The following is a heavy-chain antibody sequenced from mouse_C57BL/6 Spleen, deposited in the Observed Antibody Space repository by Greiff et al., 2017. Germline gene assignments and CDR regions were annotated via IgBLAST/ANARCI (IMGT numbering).Heavy chain of an antibody. CDR3: ARGGRGFAY. J-gene: IGHJ3*01. CDR1: GYTFTDYY. D-gene: IGHD3-3*01. Sequence: QVQLQQSGAELVRPGASVKLSCKASGYTFTDYYINWVKQRPGQGLEWIARIYPGSGNTYYNEKFKGKATLTAEKSSSTAYMQLSSLTSECSAVYFCARGGRGFAYWGQGTLVTVSA. V-gene: IGHV1-76*01. CDR2: IYPGSGNT.